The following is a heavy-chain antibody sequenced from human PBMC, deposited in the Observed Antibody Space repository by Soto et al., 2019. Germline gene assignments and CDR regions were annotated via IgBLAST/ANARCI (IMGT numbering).Heavy chain of an antibody. CDR3: ARDKGGSYPGDYYYYGMDV. D-gene: IGHD1-26*01. J-gene: IGHJ6*02. Sequence: GGSLRLSCAASGFTFSSYWMHWVRQAPGKGLVWVSRINSDGSSTSYADSVKGRFTISRDNAKNTLYLQMNSLRAEDTAVYYCARDKGGSYPGDYYYYGMDVWGQGTTVTVSS. CDR2: INSDGSST. V-gene: IGHV3-74*01. CDR1: GFTFSSYW.